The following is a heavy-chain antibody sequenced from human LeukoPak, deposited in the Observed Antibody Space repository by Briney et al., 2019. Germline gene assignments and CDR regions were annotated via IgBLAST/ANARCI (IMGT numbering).Heavy chain of an antibody. D-gene: IGHD3-10*01. V-gene: IGHV1-46*01. CDR2: INPSGGST. J-gene: IGHJ6*03. CDR3: ARVYGSGSPLDYYYYMDV. Sequence: ASVKVSCKASGYTFTSYDINWVRQAPGQGLEWMGIINPSGGSTSYAQKLQGRVTMTRDTSTSTVCMELSSLRSEDTAVYYCARVYGSGSPLDYYYYMDVWGKGTTVTVSS. CDR1: GYTFTSYD.